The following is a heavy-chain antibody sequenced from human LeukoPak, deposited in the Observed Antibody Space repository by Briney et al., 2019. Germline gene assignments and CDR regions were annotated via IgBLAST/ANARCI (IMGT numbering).Heavy chain of an antibody. CDR3: ARERFGSIGLWY. CDR2: MNPNSGNT. D-gene: IGHD3-10*01. CDR1: GYTFTSYD. J-gene: IGHJ4*02. V-gene: IGHV1-8*03. Sequence: ASVKVSCKASGYTFTSYDINWVRQATGQGLEWMGWMNPNSGNTGYAQKFQGRVTVTRNTSISTAYMELSSLRSGDTAVYYCARERFGSIGLWYWGQGTLVTVSS.